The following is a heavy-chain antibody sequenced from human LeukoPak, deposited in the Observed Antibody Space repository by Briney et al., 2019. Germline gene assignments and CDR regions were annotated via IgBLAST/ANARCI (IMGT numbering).Heavy chain of an antibody. J-gene: IGHJ4*02. D-gene: IGHD3-10*01. CDR3: ARGPLTNRRLRGSKYFDY. V-gene: IGHV4-34*01. CDR1: VGSFSGYY. Sequence: PSETLSLTCAVYVGSFSGYYWSWIRATPGKGLEWIGEINHSGSTNYNPSLKSRVTISVDTSKKQFSLKLSSVTAADTAVYYCARGPLTNRRLRGSKYFDYWGQGTLVTVSS. CDR2: INHSGST.